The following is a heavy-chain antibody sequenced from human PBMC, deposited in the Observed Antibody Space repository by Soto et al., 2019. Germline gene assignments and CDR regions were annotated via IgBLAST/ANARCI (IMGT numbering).Heavy chain of an antibody. CDR2: SSASGSNS. D-gene: IGHD3-10*01. J-gene: IGHJ4*01. CDR1: GFTFSRYA. CDR3: AKRRVGVWFRETLMKSPASVAFDY. V-gene: IGHV3-23*01. Sequence: VESLRFSCAASGFTFSRYAMTWVRQAPGKGLECISSSSASGSNSYHADSVKGRFTISRDKSINTLYLQMNSLRVEDTAVYYCAKRRVGVWFRETLMKSPASVAFDYWGQG.